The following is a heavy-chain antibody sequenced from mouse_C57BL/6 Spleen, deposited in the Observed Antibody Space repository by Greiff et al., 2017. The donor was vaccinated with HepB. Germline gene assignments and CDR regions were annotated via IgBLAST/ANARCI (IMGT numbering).Heavy chain of an antibody. CDR1: GFTFTDYY. J-gene: IGHJ2*01. D-gene: IGHD4-1*01. Sequence: EVMLVESGGGLVQPGGSLSLSCAASGFTFTDYYMSWVRQPPGKALEWLGFIRNKANGYTTEYSASVKGRFTISRDNSQSILYLQMNALRAEDSATDDCARYNLGTYFDYWGQGTTLTVSS. V-gene: IGHV7-3*01. CDR2: IRNKANGYTT. CDR3: ARYNLGTYFDY.